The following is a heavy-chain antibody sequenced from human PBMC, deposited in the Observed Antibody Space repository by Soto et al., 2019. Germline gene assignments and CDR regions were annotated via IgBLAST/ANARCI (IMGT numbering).Heavy chain of an antibody. D-gene: IGHD3-3*01. CDR2: INAGNGNT. V-gene: IGHV1-3*01. CDR3: ARLDFWSCYYTW. CDR1: GYTFTSYA. J-gene: IGHJ4*02. Sequence: QVQLVQSGAEVKKPGASVKVSCKAAGYTFTSYAMHWVRQAPGQRLEWMGWINAGNGNTKYSQKFQGRVTIPRDTSASTAYMELSSLRSEDTAVYYCARLDFWSCYYTWWGQGTLVTVSS.